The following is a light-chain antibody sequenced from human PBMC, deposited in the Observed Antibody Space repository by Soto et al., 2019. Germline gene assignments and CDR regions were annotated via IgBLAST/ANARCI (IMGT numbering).Light chain of an antibody. V-gene: IGLV2-14*03. J-gene: IGLJ2*01. CDR1: NSDVGAYNY. CDR3: CSHTSSLTEV. CDR2: DVN. Sequence: QSVLTQPASVSGSPGQSITISCTGTNSDVGAYNYVSWYQQHPGKAPKLLIYDVNNRPSGFSNRFSGSKSGNTASLTISGLQAEDEADYYCCSHTSSLTEVFGGGTKVTVL.